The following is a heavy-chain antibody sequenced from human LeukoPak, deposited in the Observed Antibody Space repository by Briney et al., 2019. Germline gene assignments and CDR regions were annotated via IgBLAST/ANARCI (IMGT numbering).Heavy chain of an antibody. CDR2: MNPNSGNT. Sequence: GASVKASCKASGYTFTSYDINWVRQATGQGLEWMGWMNPNSGNTGYAQKFQGRVTMTRNTSISTAYMELSSLRSEDTAVYYCARRGINYYYYYMDVWGKGTTVTVSS. J-gene: IGHJ6*03. D-gene: IGHD3-10*01. CDR1: GYTFTSYD. CDR3: ARRGINYYYYYMDV. V-gene: IGHV1-8*01.